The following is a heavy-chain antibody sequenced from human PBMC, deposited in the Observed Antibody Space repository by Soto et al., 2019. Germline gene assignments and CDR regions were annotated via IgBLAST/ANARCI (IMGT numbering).Heavy chain of an antibody. CDR3: AHFPRGFSYGFFDY. CDR2: IYWNDDV. J-gene: IGHJ4*02. V-gene: IGHV2-5*01. CDR1: GFSLTDTGVG. D-gene: IGHD3-10*01. Sequence: QITLKESGPTPVNRTQTLTLTCTFSGFSLTDTGVGVGWIRQPPGKALEWLALIYWNDDVRYSPSLRSRLTITKDTSKNPVFLTMTNMDPVDTATFYCAHFPRGFSYGFFDYWGQGTQVTVFS.